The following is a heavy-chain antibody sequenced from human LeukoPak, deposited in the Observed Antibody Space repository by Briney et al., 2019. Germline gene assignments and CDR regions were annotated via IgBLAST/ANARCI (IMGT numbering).Heavy chain of an antibody. V-gene: IGHV1-46*01. Sequence: ASVKVSCKSSGYTFTSDYIHWVRQAPGQGLEWMGVINPTSGTTNYAQKFQGRVTITADESTSTAYMELSSLRSEDTAVYYCASAGTAMVIEYYFDYWGQGTLVTVSS. CDR2: INPTSGTT. J-gene: IGHJ4*02. D-gene: IGHD5-18*01. CDR1: GYTFTSDY. CDR3: ASAGTAMVIEYYFDY.